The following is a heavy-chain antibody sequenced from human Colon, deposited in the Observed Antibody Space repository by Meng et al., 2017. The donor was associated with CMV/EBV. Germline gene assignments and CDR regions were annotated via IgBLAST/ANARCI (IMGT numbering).Heavy chain of an antibody. CDR2: IYSDGRT. J-gene: IGHJ6*02. D-gene: IGHD2-21*01. CDR3: AGVMVPEASLRYGMDV. CDR1: GFTVSSNY. Sequence: GGSLRLSYAASGFTVSSNYMSWVRQAPGKGLEWVSVIYSDGRTFHADSVKGRFTTSRDNSETTLYLQMNNLRAEDTAVYYCAGVMVPEASLRYGMDVWGQGTTVTVSS. V-gene: IGHV3-53*01.